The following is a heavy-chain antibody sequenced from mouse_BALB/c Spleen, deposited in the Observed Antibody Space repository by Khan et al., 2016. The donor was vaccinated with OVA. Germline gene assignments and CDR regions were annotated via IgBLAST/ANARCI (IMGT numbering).Heavy chain of an antibody. J-gene: IGHJ3*01. D-gene: IGHD4-1*01. CDR2: ISSGGDYT. CDR1: GFTFSSYG. CDR3: ASHLTGSFAY. V-gene: IGHV5-6*01. Sequence: EVQLVESGGDLVKPGESLKLSCAASGFTFSSYGMSWVRQTPDKRLEWVATISSGGDYTYYPDSVKGRFTISRDNAKNTLYLQMSSLKSEDTARYYCASHLTGSFAYWGQGTLVTVSA.